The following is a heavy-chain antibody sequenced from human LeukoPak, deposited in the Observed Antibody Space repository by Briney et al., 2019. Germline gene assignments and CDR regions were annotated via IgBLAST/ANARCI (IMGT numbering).Heavy chain of an antibody. CDR1: GGTFSSYA. Sequence: SVKVSFKASGGTFSSYAISWVRQAPGQGLEWMGGIIPIFGTANYAQKFQGRVTITADESTSTAYMELSSLRSEDTAVYYCARPPYSGSYSYFDYGGQGPLVTVSS. V-gene: IGHV1-69*13. CDR3: ARPPYSGSYSYFDY. J-gene: IGHJ4*02. D-gene: IGHD1-26*01. CDR2: IIPIFGTA.